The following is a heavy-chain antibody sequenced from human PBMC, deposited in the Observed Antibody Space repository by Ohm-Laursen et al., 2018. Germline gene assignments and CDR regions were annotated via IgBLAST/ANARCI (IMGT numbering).Heavy chain of an antibody. D-gene: IGHD6-6*01. J-gene: IGHJ6*02. V-gene: IGHV6-1*01. CDR3: ARGRRIAVNYYYYGMDV. Sequence: QTLSLTCAISGDSVSSNSAAWNWIRQSPSRGLEWLVRTYYRSKWYSDYAVSVKSRITINPDTSKNQFSLQLNSVTPEDTAVYYCARGRRIAVNYYYYGMDVWGQGTTVTVSS. CDR1: GDSVSSNSAA. CDR2: TYYRSKWYS.